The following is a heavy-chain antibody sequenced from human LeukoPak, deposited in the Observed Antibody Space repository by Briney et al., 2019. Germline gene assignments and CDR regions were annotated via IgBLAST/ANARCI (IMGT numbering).Heavy chain of an antibody. Sequence: GGSLRLSCAASGFTFSGYAMTWVRQAPGKGLEWVSAITNSGGDTFYADSVRGRFTISRDNAMNTLYLQMNSLRAEDTAVYYCAKDRLSFDYWGQGTLVTVSS. CDR3: AKDRLSFDY. V-gene: IGHV3-23*01. D-gene: IGHD2/OR15-2a*01. CDR2: ITNSGGDT. CDR1: GFTFSGYA. J-gene: IGHJ4*02.